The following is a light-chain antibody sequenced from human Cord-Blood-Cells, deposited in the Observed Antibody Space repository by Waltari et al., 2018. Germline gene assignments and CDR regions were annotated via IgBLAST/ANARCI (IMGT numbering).Light chain of an antibody. Sequence: SYELTQPPSVSVSPGQTASITCSGAKLGDKYACWYQQKPGQSPVLVIYQDSKRPSGIPERFSGCNSGNTATLTISGTQAMDEADYYCQAWDSSTAVFGTGTKVTVL. CDR3: QAWDSSTAV. CDR1: KLGDKY. CDR2: QDS. J-gene: IGLJ1*01. V-gene: IGLV3-1*01.